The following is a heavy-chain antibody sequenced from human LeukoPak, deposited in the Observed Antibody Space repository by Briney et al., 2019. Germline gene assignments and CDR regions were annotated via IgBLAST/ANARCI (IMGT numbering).Heavy chain of an antibody. CDR2: ISYDGSNK. V-gene: IGHV3-30*18. D-gene: IGHD2-15*01. Sequence: GRSLRLSCAASGFTFSSYGMHWVRQAPGKGLEWVAVISYDGSNKYYADSVKGRFTIFRDNSKNTLYLQMNSLRAEDTAVYYCAKEGVVVAAGLYFDYWGQGTLVTVSS. CDR1: GFTFSSYG. J-gene: IGHJ4*02. CDR3: AKEGVVVAAGLYFDY.